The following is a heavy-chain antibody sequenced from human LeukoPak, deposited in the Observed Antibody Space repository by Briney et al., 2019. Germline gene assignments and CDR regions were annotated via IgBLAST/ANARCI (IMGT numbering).Heavy chain of an antibody. Sequence: PSETLSLTCTVSGGSISSYYWSWIRQPAGKGLEWIGRIYTSGSTNYNPSLKSRVTVSVDKSKNQFSLKLSSVTAADTAVYYCARDLGGSYLGYYYYYMDVWGKGTTVTVSS. D-gene: IGHD1-26*01. CDR3: ARDLGGSYLGYYYYYMDV. CDR2: IYTSGST. V-gene: IGHV4-4*07. CDR1: GGSISSYY. J-gene: IGHJ6*03.